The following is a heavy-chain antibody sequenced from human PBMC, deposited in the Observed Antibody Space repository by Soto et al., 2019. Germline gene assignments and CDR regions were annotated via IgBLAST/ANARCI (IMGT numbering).Heavy chain of an antibody. CDR2: ISYDGSNK. D-gene: IGHD1-26*01. V-gene: IGHV3-30*18. Sequence: QVQLVESGGGVVQPGRSLRLSCAASGFTFSSYGMHWVRQAPGKGLEWVAVISYDGSNKYYADSVKGRFTISRDNSKNTLYLQMNSLRAEDTAVYYCAKDLVGATTRYGMDVWGQGTTVTVSS. CDR3: AKDLVGATTRYGMDV. J-gene: IGHJ6*02. CDR1: GFTFSSYG.